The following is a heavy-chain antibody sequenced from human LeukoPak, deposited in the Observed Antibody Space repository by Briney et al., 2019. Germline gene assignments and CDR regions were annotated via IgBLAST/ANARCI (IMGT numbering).Heavy chain of an antibody. J-gene: IGHJ4*02. CDR1: GFTFSSYV. CDR2: IRYDGSNK. CDR3: TTTLWFGELPLDY. V-gene: IGHV3-30*02. Sequence: SGGSLRLSCAASGFTFSSYVMHWVRQAPGKGLEWVAFIRYDGSNKYYSDSVKGRFTISRDNSKNTLFLQMNSLKTEDTAVYYCTTTLWFGELPLDYWGQGTLVTVSS. D-gene: IGHD3-10*01.